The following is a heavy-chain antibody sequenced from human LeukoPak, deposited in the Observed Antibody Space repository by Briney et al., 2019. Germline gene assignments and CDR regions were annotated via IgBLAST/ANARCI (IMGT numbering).Heavy chain of an antibody. V-gene: IGHV3-23*01. CDR1: GFTFRSYS. Sequence: PGGSLRLSCAASGFTFRSYSMTWVRQAPGKGLEWVSTVTNSGSNTYYADSVKGRFTNSRDNSKNTLYLQMSSLRADDTAVYYCAKTMGAIDHDYWGQGTLVTVSS. CDR3: AKTMGAIDHDY. CDR2: VTNSGSNT. J-gene: IGHJ4*02. D-gene: IGHD1-26*01.